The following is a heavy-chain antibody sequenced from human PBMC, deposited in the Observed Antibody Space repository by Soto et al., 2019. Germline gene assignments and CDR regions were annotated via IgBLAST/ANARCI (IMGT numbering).Heavy chain of an antibody. J-gene: IGHJ4*02. V-gene: IGHV4-59*01. CDR2: ISYSGTT. D-gene: IGHD6-19*01. CDR3: ARAGVSGWYFDY. Sequence: QVQLQESGPGLVKPSETLSLTCTVSGGSISSYYWTWIRQPPGKGLEWVGTISYSGTTNYSPSLKSRVTISVDTSENQFSLTLTSVTAADTAVYYCARAGVSGWYFDYWGQGTLLTVSS. CDR1: GGSISSYY.